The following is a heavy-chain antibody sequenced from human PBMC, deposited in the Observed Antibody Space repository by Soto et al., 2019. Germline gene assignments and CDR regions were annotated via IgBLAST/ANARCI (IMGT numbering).Heavy chain of an antibody. V-gene: IGHV3-23*01. J-gene: IGHJ4*02. D-gene: IGHD5-12*01. CDR1: GFTLSSYA. CDR2: ISGSGGST. Sequence: GGSLRLSCAASGFTLSSYAMSWVRQAPGKGLEWVSAISGSGGSTYYADSVKGRFTISRDNAKNSLYLQINSLRVEDTAVYYCAKGGYSGYDCDYWGQGTLVTVSS. CDR3: AKGGYSGYDCDY.